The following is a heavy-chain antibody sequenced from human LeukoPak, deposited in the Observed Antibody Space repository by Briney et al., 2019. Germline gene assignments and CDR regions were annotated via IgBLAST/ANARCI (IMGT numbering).Heavy chain of an antibody. CDR2: IYTSGST. CDR1: GGSISSYY. J-gene: IGHJ4*02. D-gene: IGHD4-23*01. CDR3: ARQVMTTVVTPVFFDY. Sequence: SETLSLTCTVSGGSISSYYWSWIRQPAGKGLEWIGRIYTSGSTNYNPSLKSRVTMSVDTSKNQFSLKLSSVTAADTAVYYCARQVMTTVVTPVFFDYWGQGTLVTVSS. V-gene: IGHV4-4*07.